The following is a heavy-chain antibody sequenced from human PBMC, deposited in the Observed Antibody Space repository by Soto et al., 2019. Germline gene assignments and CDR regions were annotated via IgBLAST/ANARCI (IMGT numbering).Heavy chain of an antibody. CDR1: GLTFTTYS. CDR3: ARAWDRGLRPQDS. V-gene: IGHV3-21*01. D-gene: IGHD4-17*01. Sequence: EVHLVESGGGLVTPGGSLRLSCAASGLTFTTYSMNWVRQAPGKGLEWVSFISPNSNYIYYADSVKGRFTISRDNAKNSLYLQMYSLRADDTAVYFCARAWDRGLRPQDSWGQGTLVTVSS. CDR2: ISPNSNYI. J-gene: IGHJ4*02.